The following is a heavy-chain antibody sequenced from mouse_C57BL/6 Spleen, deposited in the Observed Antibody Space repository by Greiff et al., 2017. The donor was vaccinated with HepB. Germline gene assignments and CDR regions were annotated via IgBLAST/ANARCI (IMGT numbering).Heavy chain of an antibody. D-gene: IGHD1-1*01. V-gene: IGHV1-42*01. CDR2: INPSTGGT. Sequence: EVQLQQSGPELVKPGASVKISCKASGYSFTGYYMNWVKQSPEKSLEWIGEINPSTGGTTYNQKFKAKATLTVDKSSSTAYMQLKSLTSEDSAVYYCARDYGSSYVFDYWGQGTTLTVSS. CDR1: GYSFTGYY. J-gene: IGHJ2*01. CDR3: ARDYGSSYVFDY.